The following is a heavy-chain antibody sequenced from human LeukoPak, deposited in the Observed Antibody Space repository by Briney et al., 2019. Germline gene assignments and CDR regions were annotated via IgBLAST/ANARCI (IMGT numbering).Heavy chain of an antibody. CDR1: AFTFSSYG. CDR2: ISGDGRDI. J-gene: IGHJ6*03. V-gene: IGHV3-21*01. Sequence: PGGSLRFSCAASAFTFSSYGMSWVRQAPGKGLEWVSAISGDGRDILYADAVKGRFTISRDNAKNSLYLQMNSLRAEDTAVYYCARTAERFLEWLLDYYYYYMDVWGKGTTVTVSS. D-gene: IGHD3-3*01. CDR3: ARTAERFLEWLLDYYYYYMDV.